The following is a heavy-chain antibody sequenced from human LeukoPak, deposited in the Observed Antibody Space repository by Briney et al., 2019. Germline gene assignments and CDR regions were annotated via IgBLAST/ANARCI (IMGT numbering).Heavy chain of an antibody. J-gene: IGHJ4*02. D-gene: IGHD5-12*01. CDR1: GFTFSSYS. Sequence: GGSLRLSCAASGFTFSSYSMNWVRQAPGKGLEWISYISSNSTTIYYADSVKGRFTMSRDNAKNSLYLQMNSLRAEDTAVYYCARPVDYNAGDYWGQGTLVTVSS. CDR3: ARPVDYNAGDY. CDR2: ISSNSTTI. V-gene: IGHV3-48*04.